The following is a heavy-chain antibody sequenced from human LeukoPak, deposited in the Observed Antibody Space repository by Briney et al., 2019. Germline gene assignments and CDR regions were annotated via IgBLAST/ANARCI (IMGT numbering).Heavy chain of an antibody. CDR3: ARRLDGSGSYPYYYMDV. V-gene: IGHV4-34*01. CDR1: GGSFSGYY. CDR2: INHSGST. D-gene: IGHD3-10*01. J-gene: IGHJ6*03. Sequence: SETLSLTCAVYGGSFSGYYWSWIRQPPGKGLEWIGEINHSGSTNYNPSLKSRVTISVDTSKNQFSLKLSSVTAADTAVYYCARRLDGSGSYPYYYMDVWGKGTTVTISS.